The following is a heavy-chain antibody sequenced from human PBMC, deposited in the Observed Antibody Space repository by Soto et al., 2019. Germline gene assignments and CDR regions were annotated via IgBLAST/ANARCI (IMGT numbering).Heavy chain of an antibody. V-gene: IGHV1-69*13. CDR1: GGTFSSYA. CDR2: IIPIFGTA. J-gene: IGHJ6*02. Sequence: ASVKVSCKASGGTFSSYAISWVRQAPGQGLEWMGGIIPIFGTANYAQKFQGRVTITADESTSTAYMELSSLRSEDTAVYYCASLAAANVPGYYGMDVWGQGTTVTVSS. D-gene: IGHD2-2*01. CDR3: ASLAAANVPGYYGMDV.